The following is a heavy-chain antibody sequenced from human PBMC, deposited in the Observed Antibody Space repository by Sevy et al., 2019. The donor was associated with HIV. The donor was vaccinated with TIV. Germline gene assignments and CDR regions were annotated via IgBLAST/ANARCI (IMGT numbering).Heavy chain of an antibody. CDR2: LNWDSGSV. J-gene: IGHJ4*02. D-gene: IGHD6-19*01. Sequence: GGSLRLSCAASGFTFDDFAMHWVRQVPGKGLEWVSGLNWDSGSVAYADSVKGRFTISRDNAKNALFLQMNSLRAEDTALYYCAKDIGATGIAVVANWGQGIQGTVSS. CDR3: AKDIGATGIAVVAN. V-gene: IGHV3-9*01. CDR1: GFTFDDFA.